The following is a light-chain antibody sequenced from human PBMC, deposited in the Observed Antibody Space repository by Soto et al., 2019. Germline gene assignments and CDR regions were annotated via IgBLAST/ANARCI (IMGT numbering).Light chain of an antibody. Sequence: DIQMTQSPSSLSASVGDRVIITCRASQGIRSHLAWFQQKPGKAPKSLIYFASTLQSGVPSKFSGSVSGTDFTLTITSLQPEDFATYYCLQYDTYPRTFGPGTKVDIK. V-gene: IGKV1-16*02. CDR1: QGIRSH. CDR3: LQYDTYPRT. CDR2: FAS. J-gene: IGKJ3*01.